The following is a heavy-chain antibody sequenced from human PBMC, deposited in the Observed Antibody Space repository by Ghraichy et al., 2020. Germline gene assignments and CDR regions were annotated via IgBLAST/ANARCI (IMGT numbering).Heavy chain of an antibody. CDR1: GYTFSTSW. CDR3: ARTYGHNTPKGQHPPSGDY. Sequence: GESLNISCKTSGYTFSTSWIGWVRHLPGKGLEWMAIIYPDDSDAKYSPSFQGQVTISVDKSITTAYLQWNSLKASDTAMYFCARTYGHNTPKGQHPPSGDYWGQGTLVTVSS. D-gene: IGHD1-14*01. V-gene: IGHV5-51*01. CDR2: IYPDDSDA. J-gene: IGHJ4*02.